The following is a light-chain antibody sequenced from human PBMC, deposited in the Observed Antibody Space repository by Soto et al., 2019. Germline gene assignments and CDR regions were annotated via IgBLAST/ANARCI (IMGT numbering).Light chain of an antibody. Sequence: EIMMTQSPGTLSASPGERATLSCRASQSVSSNLAWYQQKPGQAPRLLIYAVSTRATGIPARFSGSWSGTEFILTISSLHAEYFAVYCCQQYNKWPLTFGQGTKVEIK. CDR3: QQYNKWPLT. CDR1: QSVSSN. CDR2: AVS. V-gene: IGKV3-15*01. J-gene: IGKJ1*01.